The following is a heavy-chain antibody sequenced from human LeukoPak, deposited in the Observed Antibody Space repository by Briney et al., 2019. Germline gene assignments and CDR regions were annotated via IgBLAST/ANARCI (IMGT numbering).Heavy chain of an antibody. Sequence: GGSLRLSCAASGFTFSSYSMNWVRQAPGKGLEWVSSISSSSSYIYYADSVKGRFTISRDNAKNSLYLQMNSLRAEDTAVYYCADEGSSASRGAFDIWGQGTMVTVSS. D-gene: IGHD2-2*01. CDR2: ISSSSSYI. CDR1: GFTFSSYS. V-gene: IGHV3-21*01. CDR3: ADEGSSASRGAFDI. J-gene: IGHJ3*02.